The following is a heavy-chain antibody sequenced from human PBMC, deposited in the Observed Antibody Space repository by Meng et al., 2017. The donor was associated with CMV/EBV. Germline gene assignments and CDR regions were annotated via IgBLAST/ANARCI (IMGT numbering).Heavy chain of an antibody. CDR3: ARDPPYYDILTGYLPSYYFDY. V-gene: IGHV4-39*07. J-gene: IGHJ4*02. CDR2: IYYSGST. CDR1: GGSISSYY. D-gene: IGHD3-9*01. Sequence: SETLSLTCTVSGGSISSYYWGWIRQPPGKGLEWIGSIYYSGSTYYNPSLKSRVTISVDTSKNQFSLKLSSVTAADTAVYYCARDPPYYDILTGYLPSYYFDYWGQGTLVTVSS.